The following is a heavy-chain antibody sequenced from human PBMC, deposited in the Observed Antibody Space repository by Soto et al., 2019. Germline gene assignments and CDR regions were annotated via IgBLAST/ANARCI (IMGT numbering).Heavy chain of an antibody. J-gene: IGHJ6*02. Sequence: SETLSLTCAVYGGSFSGYYWSWIRQPPGKGLEWIGEINHSGSTNYNPSLKSRVTISVDTSKNQFSLKLSSVTAADTAAYYRARETQDYYYGMDVWGQGTTVTVSS. V-gene: IGHV4-34*01. CDR3: ARETQDYYYGMDV. CDR2: INHSGST. CDR1: GGSFSGYY.